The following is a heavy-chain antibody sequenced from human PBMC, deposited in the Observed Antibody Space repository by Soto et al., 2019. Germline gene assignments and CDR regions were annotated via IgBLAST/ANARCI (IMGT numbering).Heavy chain of an antibody. D-gene: IGHD5-12*01. V-gene: IGHV4-59*01. J-gene: IGHJ5*02. CDR1: GGSISSYY. CDR3: ATGRRDGYNYGGWFDP. Sequence: LSFTCTVAGGSISSYYWSWIRQPPGKGLEWIGYIYYSGSTNYNPSLKSRVTISVDTSKNQFSLKLSPVTAADTAVYYCATGRRDGYNYGGWFDPWGQGTLVTV. CDR2: IYYSGST.